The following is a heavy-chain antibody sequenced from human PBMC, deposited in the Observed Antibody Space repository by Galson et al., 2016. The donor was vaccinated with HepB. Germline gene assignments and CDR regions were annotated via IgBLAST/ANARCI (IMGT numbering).Heavy chain of an antibody. J-gene: IGHJ5*02. Sequence: SLRLSCATSGFTFSSYWMAWVRHTPSQGLEWVANIKQDGSEEYYADFVKGRFTISRDNAKNSLYLQMNSLRAEDTAVYYCARDFLFAHDLWGPGTLVTVSS. CDR2: IKQDGSEE. CDR3: ARDFLFAHDL. CDR1: GFTFSSYW. D-gene: IGHD3-3*01. V-gene: IGHV3-7*03.